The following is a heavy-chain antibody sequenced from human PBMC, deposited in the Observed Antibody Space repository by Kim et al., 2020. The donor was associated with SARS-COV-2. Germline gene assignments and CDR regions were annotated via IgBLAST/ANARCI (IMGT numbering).Heavy chain of an antibody. CDR1: GGSISSGGYY. Sequence: SETLSLTCTVSGGSISSGGYYWSWIRQHPGKGLEWIGYIYYSGSTYYNPSLKSRVTISVDTSKNQFSLKLSSVTAADTAVYYCARAPSRGSIDILTDYFDYWGQGTLVTVSS. J-gene: IGHJ4*02. CDR3: ARAPSRGSIDILTDYFDY. V-gene: IGHV4-31*03. CDR2: IYYSGST. D-gene: IGHD3-9*01.